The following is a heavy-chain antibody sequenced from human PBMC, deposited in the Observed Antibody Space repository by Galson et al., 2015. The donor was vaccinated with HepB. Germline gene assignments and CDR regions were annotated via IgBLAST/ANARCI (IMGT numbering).Heavy chain of an antibody. D-gene: IGHD3-10*01. CDR1: GFTFSSYA. J-gene: IGHJ6*02. V-gene: IGHV3-7*03. Sequence: SLRLSCAASGFTFSSYAMHWVRQAPGKGLEWVANIKQDGSEKYYVDSVKGRFTISRDNAKNSLYLQMNSLRAEDTAVYYCARDQGRPSYYYGSGSYPGAGMDVWGQGTTVTVSS. CDR3: ARDQGRPSYYYGSGSYPGAGMDV. CDR2: IKQDGSEK.